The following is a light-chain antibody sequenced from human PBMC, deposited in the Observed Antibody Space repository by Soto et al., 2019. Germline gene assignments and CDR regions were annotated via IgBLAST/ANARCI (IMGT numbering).Light chain of an antibody. Sequence: EIVLTQSPATLSLSPGERATLSCRASQSINNYLARYQQKPGQAPRLLIYDAFNRATGIPARFSGSGSGTDFTLTISSLEPEDFAFYYCQQRYTWPLTFGGGTKVEIK. J-gene: IGKJ4*01. CDR3: QQRYTWPLT. CDR2: DAF. V-gene: IGKV3-11*01. CDR1: QSINNY.